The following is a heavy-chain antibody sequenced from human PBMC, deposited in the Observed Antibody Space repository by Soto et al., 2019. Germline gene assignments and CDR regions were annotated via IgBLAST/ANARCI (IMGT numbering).Heavy chain of an antibody. V-gene: IGHV4-59*01. D-gene: IGHD2-2*01. CDR2: IYYSGST. CDR1: GGSISSYY. CDR3: ARTSLYQLSTAWFDP. J-gene: IGHJ5*02. Sequence: SETLSLTCTVSGGSISSYYWSWIRQPPGKGLEWIGYIYYSGSTNYNPSLKSRVTISVDTSKNQFSLKLSSVTAADTAVYYCARTSLYQLSTAWFDPWGQGTLVTVSS.